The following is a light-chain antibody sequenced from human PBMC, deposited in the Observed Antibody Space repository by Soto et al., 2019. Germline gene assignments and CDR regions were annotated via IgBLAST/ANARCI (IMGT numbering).Light chain of an antibody. J-gene: IGKJ2*01. CDR2: DTT. CDR1: QDLTNY. Sequence: DIPMTQSPTSLAASVGDRVTITCQASQDLTNYLNSYQQKPGEAPKLLIYDTTTLEEGVPTRFSGGASGTHFTFTINALKTEDAAIYICQQYVKLPYTFGQGTKLEFK. V-gene: IGKV1-33*01. CDR3: QQYVKLPYT.